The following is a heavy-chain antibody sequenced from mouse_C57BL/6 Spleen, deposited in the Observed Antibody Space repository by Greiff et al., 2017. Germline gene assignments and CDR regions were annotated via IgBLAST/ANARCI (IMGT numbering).Heavy chain of an antibody. D-gene: IGHD4-1*02. CDR2: ISSGGSYT. CDR3: ARPLNWDYFDD. CDR1: GFTFSSYG. Sequence: EVKLMESGGDLVKPGGSLKLSCAASGFTFSSYGMSWVRQTPDKRLEWVATISSGGSYTYSPDSVKGRFTISRDNAKNTLYLQMSSLKSEDTAMYYCARPLNWDYFDDWGQGTTLTVSS. J-gene: IGHJ2*01. V-gene: IGHV5-6*01.